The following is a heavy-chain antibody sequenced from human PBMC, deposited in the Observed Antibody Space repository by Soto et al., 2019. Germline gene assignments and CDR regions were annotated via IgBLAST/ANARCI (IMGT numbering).Heavy chain of an antibody. V-gene: IGHV1-46*01. CDR2: INPSGGST. J-gene: IGHJ3*02. Sequence: ASVKVSCKAPGYTFTSYYMHWVRQAPGQGLEWMGIINPSGGSTSYAQKFQGRVTMTRDTSTSTVYMELSSLRSEDTAVYYCARDRVEGYDFWSGYFIPRSDAFDIWGQGTMVTVSS. D-gene: IGHD3-3*01. CDR1: GYTFTSYY. CDR3: ARDRVEGYDFWSGYFIPRSDAFDI.